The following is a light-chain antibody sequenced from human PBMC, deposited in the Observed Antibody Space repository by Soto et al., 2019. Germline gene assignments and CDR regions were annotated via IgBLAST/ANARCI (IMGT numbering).Light chain of an antibody. V-gene: IGKV1-39*01. CDR1: QSISSY. CDR3: QQTYTTPFT. J-gene: IGKJ4*01. Sequence: DIPMTQSPSSLSASVGDRVTITCRASQSISSYLSWYQQKPGKAPKRLIYVGSTLQSGFPSRFSGSGSGTDFTLTISSLQPEDFATYFCQQTYTTPFTFGGGTKVDVK. CDR2: VGS.